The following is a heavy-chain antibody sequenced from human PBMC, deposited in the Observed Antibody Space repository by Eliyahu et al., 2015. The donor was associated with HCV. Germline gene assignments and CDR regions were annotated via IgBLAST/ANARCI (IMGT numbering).Heavy chain of an antibody. Sequence: GLEWVAVVWYDGSGKYYADSVKGRFTISRDNSKNTLYLQMNSLRAEDTAVYYCARSEMSSYYFDYWGQGTLVTVSS. CDR3: ARSEMSSYYFDY. CDR2: VWYDGSGK. V-gene: IGHV3-33*01. J-gene: IGHJ4*02. D-gene: IGHD5-24*01.